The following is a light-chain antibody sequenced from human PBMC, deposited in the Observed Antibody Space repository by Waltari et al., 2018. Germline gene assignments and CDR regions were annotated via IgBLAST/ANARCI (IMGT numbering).Light chain of an antibody. V-gene: IGKV1-12*01. Sequence: DIQMTQSPSSVSASVGNRVPITFRASQGISNWLAWYQQKPGKAPDLLVYSASNLQSGVPSRFSGSGSGTDFTLTISSLQPEDFATYYCQQTSTFPVTFGGGTEVEF. CDR1: QGISNW. J-gene: IGKJ4*01. CDR3: QQTSTFPVT. CDR2: SAS.